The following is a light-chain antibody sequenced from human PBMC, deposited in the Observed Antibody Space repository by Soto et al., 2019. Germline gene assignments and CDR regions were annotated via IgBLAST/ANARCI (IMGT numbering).Light chain of an antibody. J-gene: IGKJ5*01. CDR2: GAS. Sequence: EVMLSLSPGPLSLSPGERATLSCRASQSVGNWLAWYQQKPGQAPRLLISGASSRATGIPDRFSGSGSATDFTLTISSLQPDDFATYYCQQYNSSSITFGQGTRLEIK. V-gene: IGKV3-20*01. CDR3: QQYNSSSIT. CDR1: QSVGNW.